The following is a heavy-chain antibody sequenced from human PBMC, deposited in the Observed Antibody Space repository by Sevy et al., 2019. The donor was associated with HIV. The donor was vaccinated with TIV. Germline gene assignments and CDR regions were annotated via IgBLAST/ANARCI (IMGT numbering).Heavy chain of an antibody. V-gene: IGHV4-59*01. CDR2: IYYTGTA. CDR1: GGSMSSYF. J-gene: IGHJ4*02. D-gene: IGHD3-10*01. CDR3: ARDSVLSPRVFDS. Sequence: SETLSLTCTVSGGSMSSYFWSWIRQPPGKGLEWFGYIYYTGTANYNPSLKSRLTMSLDTSKNRFSLKLTAVTAADPAVYYCARDSVLSPRVFDSWGQGTLVTVSS.